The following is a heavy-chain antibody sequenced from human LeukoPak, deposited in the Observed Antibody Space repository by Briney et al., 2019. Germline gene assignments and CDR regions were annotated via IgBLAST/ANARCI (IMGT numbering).Heavy chain of an antibody. D-gene: IGHD3-22*01. Sequence: SVKVSCKASGFTFTSSAMQWVRQARGPRLEWIGWIVVGSGNTNYAQKFQERVTITRDMSTSTAYMELSSLRSEDTAVYYCAASPWAPLDSRSNDYWGQGTLVTVSS. J-gene: IGHJ4*02. CDR2: IVVGSGNT. CDR1: GFTFTSSA. CDR3: AASPWAPLDSRSNDY. V-gene: IGHV1-58*02.